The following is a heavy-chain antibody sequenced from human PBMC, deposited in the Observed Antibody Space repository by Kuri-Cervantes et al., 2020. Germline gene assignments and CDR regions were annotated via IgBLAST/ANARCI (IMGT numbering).Heavy chain of an antibody. Sequence: ASVKVSCKVSGYTLTELSMHWVRQAPGKGLEWMGGFDPEDGETIYAQKFQGRVTMTEDTSTDTAYMELSSLRSEDTAVYYCATVAAAGTLLDYWGQGTLVTVSS. V-gene: IGHV1-24*01. CDR1: GYTLTELS. D-gene: IGHD6-13*01. CDR3: ATVAAAGTLLDY. J-gene: IGHJ4*02. CDR2: FDPEDGET.